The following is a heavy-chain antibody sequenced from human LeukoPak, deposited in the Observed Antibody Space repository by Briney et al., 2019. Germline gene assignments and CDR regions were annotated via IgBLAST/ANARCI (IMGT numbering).Heavy chain of an antibody. CDR3: ARDLYGDKIHYYYYYGMDV. J-gene: IGHJ6*01. Sequence: PGGSLRLSCAASGFTFSDYYMSWIRQAPGKGLEWVSYISSSGCTIYYADSVKGRFTISRDNAKNSLYLQMNSLRAEDTAVYYCARDLYGDKIHYYYYYGMDVWGQGTTVTVSS. V-gene: IGHV3-11*01. D-gene: IGHD4-17*01. CDR1: GFTFSDYY. CDR2: ISSSGCTI.